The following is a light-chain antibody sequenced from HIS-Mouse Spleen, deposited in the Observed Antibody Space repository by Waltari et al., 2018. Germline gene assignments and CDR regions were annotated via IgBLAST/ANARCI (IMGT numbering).Light chain of an antibody. CDR3: QQRSNWPLLT. V-gene: IGKV3-11*01. J-gene: IGKJ4*01. CDR2: DAT. Sequence: EIVLTQSPATLSLSPVEIATLSCRASQSVSSYLAWYQQKPGQAPRLLIYDATNRATGIPARFSGSGSGTDFTLTISSLEPEDFAVYYCQQRSNWPLLTFGGGTKVEIK. CDR1: QSVSSY.